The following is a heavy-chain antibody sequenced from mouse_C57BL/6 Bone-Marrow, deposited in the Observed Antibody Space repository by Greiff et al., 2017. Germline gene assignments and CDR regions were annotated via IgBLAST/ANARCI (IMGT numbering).Heavy chain of an antibody. CDR2: ISSGGSYT. CDR1: GFTFSSYG. Sequence: EVMLVESGGDLVKPGGSLKLSCAASGFTFSSYGMSWVRQTPDKRLEWVATISSGGSYTYYPDSVKGRFTISRDNAKNTLYRQMSSLKSEDTAMYYCARHDLMDYWGQGTSVTVSS. V-gene: IGHV5-6*01. CDR3: ARHDLMDY. J-gene: IGHJ4*01.